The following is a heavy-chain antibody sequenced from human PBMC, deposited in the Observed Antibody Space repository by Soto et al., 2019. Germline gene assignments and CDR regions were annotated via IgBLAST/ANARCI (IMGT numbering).Heavy chain of an antibody. V-gene: IGHV3-23*01. CDR1: GFNFGNSA. CDR3: AKVEEWMIHTAVYFQD. J-gene: IGHJ1*01. D-gene: IGHD3-3*01. CDR2: ISVSGSST. Sequence: EVHLLESGGGLVQPGGSLRLSCSASGFNFGNSAMAWVRQAPGRGLEWVSSISVSGSSTYSAGSVKGRFTISRDNSKNTLYLQLNSLRVEDTAVYYCAKVEEWMIHTAVYFQDWGQGTLVTVSS.